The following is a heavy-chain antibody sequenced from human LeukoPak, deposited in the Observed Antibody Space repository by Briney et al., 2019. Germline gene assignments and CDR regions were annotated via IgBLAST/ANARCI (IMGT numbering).Heavy chain of an antibody. J-gene: IGHJ3*02. CDR3: ARVLNPLDSDAFDI. D-gene: IGHD2-2*03. Sequence: GASVKVSCKASGYTFTSYDINWVRQATGQGLEWMGWMNPNSGNTGYAQKFQGRVTMTRNTSISTVYMELSSLRSEDTAVYYCARVLNPLDSDAFDIWGQGTMVTVSS. CDR1: GYTFTSYD. CDR2: MNPNSGNT. V-gene: IGHV1-8*01.